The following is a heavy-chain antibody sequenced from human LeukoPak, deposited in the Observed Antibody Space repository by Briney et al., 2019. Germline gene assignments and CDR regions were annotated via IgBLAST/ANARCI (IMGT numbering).Heavy chain of an antibody. CDR1: GASINTFH. CDR3: ATTQRWLAFDY. CDR2: LYHSGTT. Sequence: LETLPLTCTFSGASINTFHWSWIRQPPGKGLEWIGSLYHSGTTNYNPSLQPRVTTSVDASKNEFSLRLNSVTAADTAIYYCATTQRWLAFDYWGQGILVTVSS. V-gene: IGHV4-59*01. J-gene: IGHJ4*02. D-gene: IGHD6-19*01.